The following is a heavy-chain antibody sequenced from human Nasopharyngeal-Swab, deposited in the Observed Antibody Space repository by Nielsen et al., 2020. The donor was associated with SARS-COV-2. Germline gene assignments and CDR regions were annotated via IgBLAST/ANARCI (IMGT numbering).Heavy chain of an antibody. CDR2: IWYDGSNK. CDR3: ARDRGTYSGRYYYYYYGMDV. V-gene: IGHV3-33*01. J-gene: IGHJ6*02. D-gene: IGHD1-26*01. CDR1: GFTFSSYG. Sequence: GGSLRLSCAASGFTFSSYGMHWVRQAPGKGLEWVAVIWYDGSNKYYADSVKGRFTISRDNSKNTLYLQMNSLRAEDTAVYYCARDRGTYSGRYYYYYYGMDVWGQGTTVTVSS.